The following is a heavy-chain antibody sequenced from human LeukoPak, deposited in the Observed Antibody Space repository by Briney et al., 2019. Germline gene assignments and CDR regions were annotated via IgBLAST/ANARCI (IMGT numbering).Heavy chain of an antibody. J-gene: IGHJ4*02. Sequence: GASVKVSCKASGYTFTSYGISWVRQAPGQGLEWMGIINPSGGSTSYAQKFQGRVTMTRDMSTSTVYMELSSLRSEDTAVYYCARVTKLGSPHFDYWGQGTLVTVSS. CDR3: ARVTKLGSPHFDY. CDR2: INPSGGST. V-gene: IGHV1-46*01. D-gene: IGHD7-27*01. CDR1: GYTFTSYG.